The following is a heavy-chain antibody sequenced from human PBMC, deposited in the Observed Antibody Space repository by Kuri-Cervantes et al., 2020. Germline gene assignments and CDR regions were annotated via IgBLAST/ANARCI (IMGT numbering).Heavy chain of an antibody. CDR1: GFTFSSYA. CDR3: ARGDSGYAH. Sequence: GESLKISCAASGFTFSSYAMHWVRQAPGKGLEWVSYISSSGSTIYYADSVKGRFTISRDNAKNSLYLQMNSLRAEDTAVYYCARGDSGYAHWGQGTLVTVSS. V-gene: IGHV3-48*04. CDR2: ISSSGSTI. J-gene: IGHJ4*02. D-gene: IGHD5-12*01.